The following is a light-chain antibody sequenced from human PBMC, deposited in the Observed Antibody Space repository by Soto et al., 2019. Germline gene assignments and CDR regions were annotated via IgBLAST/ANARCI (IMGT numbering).Light chain of an antibody. Sequence: EIVMTQSPATLSVSPGERATLSCIASQSVSSNLAWYQQKPGQAPRLLIYGASTRATGIPARFSGSGSGTEFTLTISSLQSEDFAVYYCQQYNNWPPKWTFGQGTKVEIK. J-gene: IGKJ1*01. V-gene: IGKV3-15*01. CDR1: QSVSSN. CDR2: GAS. CDR3: QQYNNWPPKWT.